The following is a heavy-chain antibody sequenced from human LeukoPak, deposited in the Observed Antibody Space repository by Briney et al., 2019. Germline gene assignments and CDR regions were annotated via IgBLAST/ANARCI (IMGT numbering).Heavy chain of an antibody. CDR1: GGSFSGYY. J-gene: IGHJ5*02. V-gene: IGHV4-34*01. CDR2: INHSGST. Sequence: SETLSLTCAVYGGSFSGYYWSWIRQPPGKGLEWIGEINHSGSTNYNPSLKSRVTISVDTSKNQFSLKLSSVTAADTAVYYCARGRAYYDFWSGYYPRWFDHWGQGTLVTVSS. CDR3: ARGRAYYDFWSGYYPRWFDH. D-gene: IGHD3-3*01.